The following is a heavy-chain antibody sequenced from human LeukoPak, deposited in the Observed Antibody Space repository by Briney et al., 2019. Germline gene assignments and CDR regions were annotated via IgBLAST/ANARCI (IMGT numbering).Heavy chain of an antibody. V-gene: IGHV4-34*01. CDR2: INHSGST. D-gene: IGHD3-22*01. CDR1: GGSFSGHY. Sequence: PSETLSLTCAVYGGSFSGHYWSWIRQPPGKGLEWIGEINHSGSTSYNPSLKSRVTISVDTSKNQFSLKLSSVTAADTAVNYCARGFDYYDSSGCDYWGQGTLVTVSS. J-gene: IGHJ4*02. CDR3: ARGFDYYDSSGCDY.